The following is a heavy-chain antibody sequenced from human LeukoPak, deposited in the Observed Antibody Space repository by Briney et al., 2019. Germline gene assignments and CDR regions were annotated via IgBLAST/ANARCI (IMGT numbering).Heavy chain of an antibody. Sequence: GGSLRLSCAAPGFTFSDNYMSWIRQAPGEGLGWGSYISSSGSTIYYADSVKGRFTISRDNAKNSLYLQMNSLRAEDTAVYYCARDRKYCSGGSCYHSELYYFDYWGQGTLVTVSS. CDR3: ARDRKYCSGGSCYHSELYYFDY. J-gene: IGHJ4*02. CDR1: GFTFSDNY. D-gene: IGHD2-15*01. CDR2: ISSSGSTI. V-gene: IGHV3-11*01.